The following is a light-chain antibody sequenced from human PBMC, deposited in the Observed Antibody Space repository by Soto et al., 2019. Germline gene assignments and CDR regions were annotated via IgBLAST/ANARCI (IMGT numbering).Light chain of an antibody. CDR3: QQYASTPLT. J-gene: IGKJ4*01. CDR1: QSVRSNY. CDR2: DAS. V-gene: IGKV3-20*01. Sequence: EIVLKQSPDTLSLSPGERATLSCRASQSVRSNYLARYQQKPGQAPSCLIYDASSKATGIPDRFSGSGSGTDFTLTISRLEPEDVAGYYCQQYASTPLTVGGGPKVDIK.